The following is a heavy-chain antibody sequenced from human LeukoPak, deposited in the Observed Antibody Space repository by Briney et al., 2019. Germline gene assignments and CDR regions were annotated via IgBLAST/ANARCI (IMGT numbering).Heavy chain of an antibody. CDR3: ARDRGSLAVDDSRTSDF. CDR2: FDPEDGET. Sequence: ASVKVSCKVSGYTLTELSMHWVRQAPGKGLEWMGGFDPEDGETIHAQKFQDRVTLTTDTSTSTAYLELGSLRSDDTAVYYCARDRGSLAVDDSRTSDFWGQGTLVTVSS. D-gene: IGHD6-19*01. CDR1: GYTLTELS. V-gene: IGHV1-24*01. J-gene: IGHJ4*02.